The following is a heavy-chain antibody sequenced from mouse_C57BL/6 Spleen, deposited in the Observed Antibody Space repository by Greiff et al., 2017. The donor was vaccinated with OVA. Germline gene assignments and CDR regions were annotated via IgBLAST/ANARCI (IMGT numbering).Heavy chain of an antibody. Sequence: EVQLQQSGPELVKPGASVKIPCKASGYTFTDYNMDWVKQSHGKSLEWIGDINPNNGGTIYNQKFKGKATLTVDKSSSTAYMELRSLTSEDTAVYYCARGGYGRSFNYYAMDYWGQGTSVTVSS. CDR2: INPNNGGT. J-gene: IGHJ4*01. V-gene: IGHV1-18*01. CDR1: GYTFTDYN. D-gene: IGHD1-1*01. CDR3: ARGGYGRSFNYYAMDY.